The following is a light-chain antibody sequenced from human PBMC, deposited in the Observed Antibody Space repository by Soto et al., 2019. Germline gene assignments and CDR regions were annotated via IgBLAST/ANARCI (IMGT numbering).Light chain of an antibody. J-gene: IGLJ3*02. CDR1: SSDIGAYNY. CDR3: SSYAGSNDRWV. CDR2: EVS. V-gene: IGLV2-8*01. Sequence: QSALTQPPSASGSPGQSVTISCTGTSSDIGAYNYVSWYQQHPGKAPKLMIHEVSKRPSGVPDRFSGSKSGNTASPTVSGLQAEDEADYYCSSYAGSNDRWVFGGGTKLTVL.